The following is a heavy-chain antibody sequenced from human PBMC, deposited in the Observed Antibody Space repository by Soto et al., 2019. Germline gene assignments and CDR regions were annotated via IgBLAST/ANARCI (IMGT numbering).Heavy chain of an antibody. CDR1: GFFISSGNY. CDR2: IFHGGNT. D-gene: IGHD3-3*01. J-gene: IGHJ6*02. CDR3: ARGPHDFWSGYYNYYYYYGMDV. Sequence: PSETLSLTCAVSGFFISSGNYWGWIRKPPGKGLEWIGSIFHGGNTYYNPSLKSRVTISVDMSKNQFSLKLNSVTAADTAVYYCARGPHDFWSGYYNYYYYYGMDVWGQGTTVTVSS. V-gene: IGHV4-38-2*01.